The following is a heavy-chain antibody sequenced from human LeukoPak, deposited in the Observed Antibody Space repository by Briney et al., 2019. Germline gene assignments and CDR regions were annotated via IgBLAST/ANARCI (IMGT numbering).Heavy chain of an antibody. V-gene: IGHV1-46*01. Sequence: ASVKVSCKASGYTFTSYYMHWVRQAPGQGLEWMGIINPSGGSTNYAQKLQGRVTMTTDTSTSTAYMELRSLRSDDTAVYYCARVPFTSGYCLDYWGQGTLVTVSS. CDR2: INPSGGST. CDR1: GYTFTSYY. D-gene: IGHD3-22*01. J-gene: IGHJ4*02. CDR3: ARVPFTSGYCLDY.